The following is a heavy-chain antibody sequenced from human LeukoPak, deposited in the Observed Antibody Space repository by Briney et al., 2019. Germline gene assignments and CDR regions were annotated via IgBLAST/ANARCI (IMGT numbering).Heavy chain of an antibody. CDR1: GGSISSGGYS. J-gene: IGHJ3*02. CDR3: ARKALTLDAFDI. D-gene: IGHD3-9*01. V-gene: IGHV4-30-2*01. Sequence: SETLSLTCAVSGGSISSGGYSWSWIRQPPGKGLEWIEYIYHSGSTYYNPSLKSRVTISVDRSKNQFSLKLSSVTAADTAVYYCARKALTLDAFDIWGQGTMVTVSS. CDR2: IYHSGST.